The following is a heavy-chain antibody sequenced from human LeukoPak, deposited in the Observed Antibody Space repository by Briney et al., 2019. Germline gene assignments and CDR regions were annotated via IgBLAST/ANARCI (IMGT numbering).Heavy chain of an antibody. CDR2: IKSENDGGTA. D-gene: IGHD2-15*01. Sequence: GGSLRLSCAASGFIFNKAWMNWVRQAPGKGPEWVGRIKSENDGGTADYGSPVKGRFTISRDDSKNTLYLQMNSLISDDTAIYYCTPVMVEDRGFWGQGTLVTVSS. J-gene: IGHJ4*02. CDR3: TPVMVEDRGF. V-gene: IGHV3-15*01. CDR1: GFIFNKAW.